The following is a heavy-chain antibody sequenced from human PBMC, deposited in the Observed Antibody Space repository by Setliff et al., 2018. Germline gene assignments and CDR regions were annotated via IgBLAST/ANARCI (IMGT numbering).Heavy chain of an antibody. CDR1: TFSHAW. Sequence: TFSHAWMSWVRQAPGKGLEWVGRIKSKTDGGTTDYAAPVKGRFTISRDDSKNTLYLQMNSLETEDTAVYYCSTLTTVTTSPLWGQGTLVTVSS. CDR3: STLTTVTTSPL. D-gene: IGHD4-17*01. J-gene: IGHJ4*02. V-gene: IGHV3-15*01. CDR2: IKSKTDGGTT.